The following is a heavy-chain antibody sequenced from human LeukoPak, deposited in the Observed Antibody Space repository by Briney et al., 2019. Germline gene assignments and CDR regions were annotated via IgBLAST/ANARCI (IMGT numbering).Heavy chain of an antibody. D-gene: IGHD2-15*01. V-gene: IGHV4-4*07. Sequence: SETLSLTCTVSGGSISSYYWSWIRQPAGKGLEWIGRIYTSGSTNYNPSLKSRVTISVDTTKNQFSLKLSSVTAADTAVYYCARGDLGYCSGGSCYQDYWGQGTLVTVSS. CDR1: GGSISSYY. CDR3: ARGDLGYCSGGSCYQDY. J-gene: IGHJ4*02. CDR2: IYTSGST.